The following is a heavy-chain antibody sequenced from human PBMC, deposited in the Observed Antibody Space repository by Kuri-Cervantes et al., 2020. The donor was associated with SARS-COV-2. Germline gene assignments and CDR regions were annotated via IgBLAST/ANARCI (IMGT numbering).Heavy chain of an antibody. CDR1: GGSISSGDSISSGGHY. D-gene: IGHD2-15*01. CDR3: ARQSVVASDD. J-gene: IGHJ4*02. V-gene: IGHV4-39*01. Sequence: SETLSLTCTVSGGSISSGDSISSGGHYWSWIRQLPGKGLEWTGYIYYRGSTYYNPSLKSRVTISADTSKNQFSLKLSSVTAADTAVYYCARQSVVASDDWGQGTLVAVSS. CDR2: IYYRGST.